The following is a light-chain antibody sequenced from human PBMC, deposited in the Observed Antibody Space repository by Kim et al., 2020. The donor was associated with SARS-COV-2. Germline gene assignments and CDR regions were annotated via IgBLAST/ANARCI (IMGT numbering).Light chain of an antibody. CDR2: VNSDGSH. V-gene: IGLV4-69*01. J-gene: IGLJ2*01. CDR3: QTWGTGFVV. Sequence: QLVLTQSPSASASLGASVKLTCTLSSGHSSYAIAWLQQQPEKGPRYLMKVNSDGSHTRGDGIPDRFSGSSSGDERYLSISNLQSEVEADFYCQTWGTGFVVFGRGTQLAVL. CDR1: SGHSSYA.